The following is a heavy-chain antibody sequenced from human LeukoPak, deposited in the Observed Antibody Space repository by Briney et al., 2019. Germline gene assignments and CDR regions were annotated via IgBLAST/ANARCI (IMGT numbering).Heavy chain of an antibody. Sequence: ASVKVSCKASGGTFSSYAISWVRQAPGQGLEWMGGIIPIFGTANYAQKFQGRVTITADESTSTAYMELSSLRSEDTAVYYCARDYYESSGYSRYWFDPWGQGTLVTVSS. CDR3: ARDYYESSGYSRYWFDP. J-gene: IGHJ5*02. V-gene: IGHV1-69*13. CDR2: IIPIFGTA. CDR1: GGTFSSYA. D-gene: IGHD3-22*01.